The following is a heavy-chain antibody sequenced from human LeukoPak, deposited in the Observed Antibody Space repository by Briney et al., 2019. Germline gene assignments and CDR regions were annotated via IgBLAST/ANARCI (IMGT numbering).Heavy chain of an antibody. CDR3: AKFFRNNWFDH. CDR2: ISYDGSNK. CDR1: GYSFSSYG. D-gene: IGHD3-3*01. J-gene: IGHJ5*02. Sequence: PGGSLRLSCAASGYSFSSYGMQWVRQAPGKGLEWVAVISYDGSNKYYADSVKGRFTISRDNSKNTLYLQMDSLRVEDTSVYYCAKFFRNNWFDHWGQGTLVTVSS. V-gene: IGHV3-30-3*02.